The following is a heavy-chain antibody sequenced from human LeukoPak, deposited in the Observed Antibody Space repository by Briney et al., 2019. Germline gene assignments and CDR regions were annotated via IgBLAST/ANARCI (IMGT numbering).Heavy chain of an antibody. V-gene: IGHV3-21*01. D-gene: IGHD3-22*01. CDR2: ISSSSSYI. J-gene: IGHJ4*02. CDR3: ARDLPDYYDSSGLRGD. Sequence: SGGSLRLSCAASGFTFSRYSMNWVRDAPGKGLEGVSYISSSSSYIYYADSVKGRFTISRDNAKNSLYLQMNSLRAEDTAVYYCARDLPDYYDSSGLRGDWGQGTLVTVSS. CDR1: GFTFSRYS.